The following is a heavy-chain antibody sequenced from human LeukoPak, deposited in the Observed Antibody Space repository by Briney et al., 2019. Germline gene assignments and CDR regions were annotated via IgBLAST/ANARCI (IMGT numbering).Heavy chain of an antibody. CDR1: GYSISSGYY. V-gene: IGHV4-38-2*02. J-gene: IGHJ5*02. CDR3: ATLTTPGWFNP. D-gene: IGHD1-1*01. Sequence: SETLSLTCTVSGYSISSGYYWGWIRQPPGKGLEWIGSIYHSGSTYYNPSLKSRVTISVDTSKNQFSLKLSSVTAADTAVYYCATLTTPGWFNPWGQGTLVTVSS. CDR2: IYHSGST.